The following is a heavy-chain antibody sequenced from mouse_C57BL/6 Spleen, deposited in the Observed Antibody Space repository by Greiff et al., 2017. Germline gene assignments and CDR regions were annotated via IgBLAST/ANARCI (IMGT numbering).Heavy chain of an antibody. CDR1: GFTFSDYY. CDR3: ARDRGYAMDY. CDR2: INYDGSST. D-gene: IGHD3-1*01. Sequence: DVKLVESEGGLVQPGSSMKLSCTASGFTFSDYYMAWVRQVPEKGLEWVANINYDGSSTYYLDSLKSRFIISRDNAKNILYLQRSSLKSEDTATYYCARDRGYAMDYWGQGTSVTVSS. V-gene: IGHV5-16*01. J-gene: IGHJ4*01.